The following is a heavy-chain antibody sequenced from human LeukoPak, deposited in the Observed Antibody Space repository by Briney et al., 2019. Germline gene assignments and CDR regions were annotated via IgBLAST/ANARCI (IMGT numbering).Heavy chain of an antibody. J-gene: IGHJ4*02. Sequence: GGSLRLSCAASGFTFSSYSMNWVRQAPGKGLGWVSSISSSSSYIYYADSVKGRFTISRDNSKNTLYLQMNSLRAEDTAVYYCAKEHSSSLAFDYWGQGTLVTVAS. CDR1: GFTFSSYS. V-gene: IGHV3-21*04. CDR3: AKEHSSSLAFDY. D-gene: IGHD6-6*01. CDR2: ISSSSSYI.